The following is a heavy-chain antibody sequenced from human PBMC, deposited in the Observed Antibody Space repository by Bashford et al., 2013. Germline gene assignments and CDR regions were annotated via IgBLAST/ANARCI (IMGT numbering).Heavy chain of an antibody. J-gene: IGHJ4*02. V-gene: IGHV4-39*07. CDR2: LRFSGNT. Sequence: SETLSLTCTVSGDSIRSGEYYWGWIRQSPGKGPEWIASLRFSGNTYYNPSLMSRVTISVDTSKNQFSLKLSSVTAADTAVYYCARGSSRGYCSSTSCQLLIAAAGPFDYWGQGTLVTVSS. CDR3: ARGSSRGYCSSTSCQLLIAAAGPFDY. D-gene: IGHD2-2*01. CDR1: GDSIRSGEYY.